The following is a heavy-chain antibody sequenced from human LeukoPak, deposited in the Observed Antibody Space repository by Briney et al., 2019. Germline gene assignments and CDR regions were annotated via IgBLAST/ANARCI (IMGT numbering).Heavy chain of an antibody. J-gene: IGHJ4*02. CDR3: ARSGYSFLVDS. CDR2: MSYSGTT. CDR1: GGSISRTSSY. V-gene: IGHV4-39*01. D-gene: IGHD5-18*01. Sequence: SSETLSLTCTVSGGSISRTSSYWGWFRQPPGKGLEWIASMSYSGTTYYNPSLKSRVTISVDTSKNQFSLKLSSVTAADTAMYFCARSGYSFLVDSWGQGTLVTVSS.